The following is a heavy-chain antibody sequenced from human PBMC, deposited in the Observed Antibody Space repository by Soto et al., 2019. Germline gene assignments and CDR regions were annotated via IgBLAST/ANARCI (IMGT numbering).Heavy chain of an antibody. CDR3: ARVGAGRSYYYYGMDV. J-gene: IGHJ6*02. D-gene: IGHD3-10*01. V-gene: IGHV3-30-3*01. CDR2: ISYDGSNK. CDR1: GFTFSSYP. Sequence: GGSLRLSCAASGFTFSSYPMHLVRQAPGKGLEWVAVISYDGSNKYYADSVKGRFTISRDNSKNTLYLQMNSLRAEDTAVYYCARVGAGRSYYYYGMDVWGQGTTVTVSS.